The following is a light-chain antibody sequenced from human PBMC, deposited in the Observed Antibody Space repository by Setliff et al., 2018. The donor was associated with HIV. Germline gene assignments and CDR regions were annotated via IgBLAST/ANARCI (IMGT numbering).Light chain of an antibody. CDR3: CSYAGSSTFPYV. Sequence: QSALTQPAPVSGSPGQSITISCTGTSSDVGSYNLVSWYQQHPGKAPKVMIYEVTKRPSGVSNRFSGSKSGNAASLTISGLQAEDEADYYCCSYAGSSTFPYVFGTGTKVTVL. CDR1: SSDVGSYNL. CDR2: EVT. V-gene: IGLV2-23*02. J-gene: IGLJ1*01.